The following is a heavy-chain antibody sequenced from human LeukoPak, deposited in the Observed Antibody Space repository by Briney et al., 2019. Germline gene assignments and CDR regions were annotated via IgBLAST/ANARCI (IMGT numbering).Heavy chain of an antibody. V-gene: IGHV1-18*01. D-gene: IGHD3-10*01. CDR2: ISAYNGNT. J-gene: IGHJ6*03. CDR1: GYTFTTYS. Sequence: ASVKVSCKASGYTFTTYSISWVRQAPGQGLEWVGWISAYNGNTNYAQKLQGRVTMTTDTSTSTAYMELRSLRSDDTAVYYCAREGYYGSGSYSGYYYYMDVWGKGTTVTISS. CDR3: AREGYYGSGSYSGYYYYMDV.